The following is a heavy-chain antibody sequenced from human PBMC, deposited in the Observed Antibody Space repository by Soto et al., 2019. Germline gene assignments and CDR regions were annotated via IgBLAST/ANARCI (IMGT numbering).Heavy chain of an antibody. J-gene: IGHJ4*02. D-gene: IGHD5-12*01. CDR3: ARDRGRDGYNYFDY. V-gene: IGHV1-69*13. CDR1: GGTFSSYA. Sequence: GASVKVSCKASGGTFSSYAISWVRQAPGQGLEWMGGIIPIFGTANYAQKLQGRVTITADESTSTAYMELSSLRSEDTAVYYCARDRGRDGYNYFDYWGQGTLVTVSS. CDR2: IIPIFGTA.